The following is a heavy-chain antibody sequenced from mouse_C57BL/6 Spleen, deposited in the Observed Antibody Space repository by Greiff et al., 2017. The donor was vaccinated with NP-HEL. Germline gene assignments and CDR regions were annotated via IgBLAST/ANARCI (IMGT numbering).Heavy chain of an antibody. V-gene: IGHV5-4*03. Sequence: EVKLVESGGGLVKPGGSLKLSCAASGFTFSSYAMSWVRQTPEKRLEWVATISDGGSYTYYPDNVKGRFTISRDNAKNNLYLQMSHLKSEDTAMYYCARGRLITTVVGAMDYWGQGTSVTVSS. CDR3: ARGRLITTVVGAMDY. J-gene: IGHJ4*01. D-gene: IGHD1-1*01. CDR2: ISDGGSYT. CDR1: GFTFSSYA.